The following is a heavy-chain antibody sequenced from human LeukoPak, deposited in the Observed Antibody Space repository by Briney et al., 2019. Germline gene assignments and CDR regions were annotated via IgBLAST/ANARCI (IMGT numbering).Heavy chain of an antibody. CDR3: AKSFYYESSGYPRGPDY. J-gene: IGHJ4*02. CDR1: GFTVGNNY. D-gene: IGHD3-22*01. CDR2: IFSHGET. Sequence: PGGSLRLSCAASGFTVGNNYMNWVRQAPGKGLEWVSLIFSHGETPYADSVKGRFTISRDNSRNTLYLQMNSLRAEDTAVYYCAKSFYYESSGYPRGPDYWGQGTLVTVSS. V-gene: IGHV3-66*01.